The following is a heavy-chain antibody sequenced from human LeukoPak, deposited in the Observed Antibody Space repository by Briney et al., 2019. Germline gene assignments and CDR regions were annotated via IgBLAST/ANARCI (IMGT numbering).Heavy chain of an antibody. CDR3: ATGRVGATPPFDY. Sequence: QPGRPLRLSCAASGFTFDDYAMHWVRQAPGKGLEWVSGISWNSGSIGYADSVKGRFTISRDNAKNSLYLQMNSLRAEDTALYYCATGRVGATPPFDYWGQGTLVTVSS. J-gene: IGHJ4*02. V-gene: IGHV3-9*01. D-gene: IGHD1-26*01. CDR2: ISWNSGSI. CDR1: GFTFDDYA.